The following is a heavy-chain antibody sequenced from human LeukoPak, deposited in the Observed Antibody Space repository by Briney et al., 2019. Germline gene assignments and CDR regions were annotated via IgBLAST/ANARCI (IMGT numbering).Heavy chain of an antibody. CDR1: GFTVSSNY. D-gene: IGHD3-3*01. Sequence: GGSLRLSCAASGFTVSSNYMSWVRQAPGKGLEWVSVIYSGGSTYYADSVKGRFTISRDNSKNTLYLQMNGLRAEDTAVYYCAISTSLTVSYYDFWSGYPRDYYYGMDVWGQGTTVTVSS. CDR2: IYSGGST. CDR3: AISTSLTVSYYDFWSGYPRDYYYGMDV. V-gene: IGHV3-53*01. J-gene: IGHJ6*02.